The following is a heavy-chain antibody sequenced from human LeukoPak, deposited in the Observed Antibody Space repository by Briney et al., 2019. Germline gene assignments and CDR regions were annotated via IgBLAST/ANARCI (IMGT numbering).Heavy chain of an antibody. CDR2: MYHSGSS. CDR1: GYSISSGYY. D-gene: IGHD4-17*01. J-gene: IGHJ6*03. Sequence: PSETLSLTCIVSGYSISSGYYWGWIRQPPGKGLEWIGSMYHSGSSYYNPSLRSRVTISIDTSKNQFSLNLSSVTAADTAVYYCARDGTTVTTSYYYMDVWGKGTTVTVSS. CDR3: ARDGTTVTTSYYYMDV. V-gene: IGHV4-38-2*02.